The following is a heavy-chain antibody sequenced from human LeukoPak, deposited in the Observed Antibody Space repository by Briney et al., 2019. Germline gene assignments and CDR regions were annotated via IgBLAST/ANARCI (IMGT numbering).Heavy chain of an antibody. D-gene: IGHD1-26*01. J-gene: IGHJ4*02. CDR3: AKLWRGSYPRYFDY. CDR1: GFTFRSYA. Sequence: GGSLRLSCAASGFTFRSYAMSWVRQAPGKGLEWVSVITDSGGTTFYADSVKGRFTISRDNSKNTLYLQMNSLSAEDSAIYYCAKLWRGSYPRYFDYWGQGALVTVSS. CDR2: ITDSGGTT. V-gene: IGHV3-23*01.